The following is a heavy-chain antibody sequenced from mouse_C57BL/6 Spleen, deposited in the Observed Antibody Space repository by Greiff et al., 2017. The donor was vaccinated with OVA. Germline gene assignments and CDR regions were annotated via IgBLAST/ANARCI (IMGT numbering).Heavy chain of an antibody. CDR2: INPSTGGT. D-gene: IGHD2-2*01. J-gene: IGHJ3*01. CDR1: GYSFTGYY. CDR3: ARAGYDGAWCAY. V-gene: IGHV1-42*01. Sequence: VHVKQSGPELVKPGASVKISCKASGYSFTGYYMNWVKQSPEKSLEWIGEINPSTGGTTYNQKFKAKATLTVDKSSSTAYMQLKSLTSEDSAVYYCARAGYDGAWCAYWGQGTLVTVSA.